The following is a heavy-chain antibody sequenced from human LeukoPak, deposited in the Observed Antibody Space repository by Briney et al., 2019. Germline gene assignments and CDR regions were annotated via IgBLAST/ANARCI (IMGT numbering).Heavy chain of an antibody. D-gene: IGHD6-6*01. CDR2: INHSGST. CDR1: GGSFSGYY. Sequence: SETLSLTCAVYGGSFSGYYWSWTRQPPGKGLEWIGEINHSGSTNYNPSLKSRVTISVDTPKNQFSLKLSSVTAADTAVYYCARGRDRLRYSSSSSEYFQHWGQGTLVTVSS. CDR3: ARGRDRLRYSSSSSEYFQH. V-gene: IGHV4-34*01. J-gene: IGHJ1*01.